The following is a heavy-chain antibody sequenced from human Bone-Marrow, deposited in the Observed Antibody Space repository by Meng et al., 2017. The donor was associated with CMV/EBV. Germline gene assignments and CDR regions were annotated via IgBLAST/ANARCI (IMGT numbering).Heavy chain of an antibody. CDR3: TTGLLSEIVVVPAAMWTTGDY. J-gene: IGHJ4*02. D-gene: IGHD2-2*01. V-gene: IGHV3-15*01. Sequence: MSWVRHAPGKGLEWVGRIKRNTDGGTTDYAAPVKGRFTISRDDSNNTLYLQMNSLKTEDTAVYYCTTGLLSEIVVVPAAMWTTGDYWGQGTLVTVSS. CDR2: IKRNTDGGTT.